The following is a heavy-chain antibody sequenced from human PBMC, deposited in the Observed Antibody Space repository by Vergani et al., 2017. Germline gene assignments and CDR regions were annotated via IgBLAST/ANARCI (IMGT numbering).Heavy chain of an antibody. V-gene: IGHV3-23*01. CDR1: GFTFSSYA. CDR3: AKVSSIVVVIAKWGFDY. CDR2: ISGSGGST. J-gene: IGHJ4*02. D-gene: IGHD2-21*01. Sequence: EVQLLESGGGLVQPGGSLRLSCAASGFTFSSYAMSWVRQAPGKGLEWVSAISGSGGSTYYADSVKGRFTISRDNSKNTLYLHMNSLRAEDTAVYDCAKVSSIVVVIAKWGFDYWGQGTLVTVSS.